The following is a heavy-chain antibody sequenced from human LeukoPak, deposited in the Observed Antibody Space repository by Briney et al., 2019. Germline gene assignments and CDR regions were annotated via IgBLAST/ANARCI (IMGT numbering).Heavy chain of an antibody. CDR3: ARDPSRVLLWFGEPSHFDY. V-gene: IGHV4-39*07. Sequence: SETLSLTCTVSGGSISSSSYYWGWIRQPPGKGLEWIGSIYYSGSTYYNPSLKSRVTISVDTSKNQFSLKLSSVTAADTAVYYCARDPSRVLLWFGEPSHFDYWGEGTLVTVSS. CDR1: GGSISSSSYY. CDR2: IYYSGST. J-gene: IGHJ4*02. D-gene: IGHD3-10*01.